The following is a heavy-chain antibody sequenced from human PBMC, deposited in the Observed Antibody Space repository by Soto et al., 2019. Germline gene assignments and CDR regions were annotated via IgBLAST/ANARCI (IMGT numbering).Heavy chain of an antibody. V-gene: IGHV4-59*01. CDR2: VYYTGST. D-gene: IGHD4-4*01. CDR1: GGSISNFY. J-gene: IGHJ6*02. Sequence: SETLSLTCTVSGGSISNFYWSWIRQPPGKGLEWIGYVYYTGSTSYNPSLKRRVTISVDTSKNQFSLKLSSVTAADTAVYYCARGGGRATTVFNYYYGMDVWGQGTTVTVSS. CDR3: ARGGGRATTVFNYYYGMDV.